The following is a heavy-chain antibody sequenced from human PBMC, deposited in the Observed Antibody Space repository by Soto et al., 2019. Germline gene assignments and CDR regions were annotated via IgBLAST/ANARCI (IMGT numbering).Heavy chain of an antibody. J-gene: IGHJ4*02. D-gene: IGHD3-10*02. CDR3: ARVSMLVGRRYDY. V-gene: IGHV4-31*03. CDR2: IYYSGGT. CDR1: GGSISSGGYY. Sequence: SETLSLTCTVSGGSISSGGYYWSWLRQHPGKGLEWIGHIYYSGGTHYNPSLKSRVAVSRDTSKNQFSLKLSSVTVADTAVYYCARVSMLVGRRYDYWGQGALVTVSS.